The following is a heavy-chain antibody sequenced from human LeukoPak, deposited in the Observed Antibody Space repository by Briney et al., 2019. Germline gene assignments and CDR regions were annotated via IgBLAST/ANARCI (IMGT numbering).Heavy chain of an antibody. CDR2: IYYSGST. Sequence: SETLSLTCTVSGGSISSSSYYWGWIRQPPGKGLEWIGSIYYSGSTYYNPSLKSRVTISVDTSKNQFSLKLSSVTAADTAVYYCARQGVYSSGIDYFDYWGQGTLVTASS. CDR1: GGSISSSSYY. CDR3: ARQGVYSSGIDYFDY. V-gene: IGHV4-39*01. J-gene: IGHJ4*02. D-gene: IGHD6-19*01.